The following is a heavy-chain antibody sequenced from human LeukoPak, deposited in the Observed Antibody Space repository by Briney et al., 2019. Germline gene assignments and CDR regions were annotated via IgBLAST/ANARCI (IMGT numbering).Heavy chain of an antibody. V-gene: IGHV4-61*02. D-gene: IGHD2-15*01. CDR3: ARSALVVVAATPGVPQYNWFDP. Sequence: PSQTLSLTCAVSGGSISSGGYSWSWIRQPAGKGLEWIGRIYTSGITDYNPSLKSRVTVSVDTSKNQFSLELSSVTAADTAVYYCARSALVVVAATPGVPQYNWFDPWGQGTLVTVSS. J-gene: IGHJ5*02. CDR2: IYTSGIT. CDR1: GGSISSGGYS.